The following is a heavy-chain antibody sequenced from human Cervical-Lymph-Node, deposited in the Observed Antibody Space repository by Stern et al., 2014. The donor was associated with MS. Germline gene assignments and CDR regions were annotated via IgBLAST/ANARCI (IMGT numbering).Heavy chain of an antibody. J-gene: IGHJ3*02. Sequence: QVQLQESGPGLVKPSQTLSLTCTVSGGSLTSGGHYWTWIRQYPAKGLEWIGYIYHSGNTDYNPSLKSRVSISVDTSKHQFSLRLSSMTDADTAVYYCARGNRAFYYGDAFDMWGHGTMVTVSS. CDR3: ARGNRAFYYGDAFDM. CDR2: IYHSGNT. D-gene: IGHD3-22*01. V-gene: IGHV4-31*03. CDR1: GGSLTSGGHY.